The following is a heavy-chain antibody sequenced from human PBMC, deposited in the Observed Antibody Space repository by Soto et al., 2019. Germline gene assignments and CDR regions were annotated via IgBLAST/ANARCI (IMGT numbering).Heavy chain of an antibody. CDR2: IWYDGSNK. V-gene: IGHV3-33*01. Sequence: QVQLVESGGGVVQPGRSLRLSCAASGFTFSSYGMHWVRQAPGKGLEWVAVIWYDGSNKYYADSVKGRFTISRDNSKNTLYLQMNSLRAEDTAVYYCARGGADIVVVLAATDFDYGMDVWGQGTTVTVSS. J-gene: IGHJ6*02. D-gene: IGHD2-15*01. CDR1: GFTFSSYG. CDR3: ARGGADIVVVLAATDFDYGMDV.